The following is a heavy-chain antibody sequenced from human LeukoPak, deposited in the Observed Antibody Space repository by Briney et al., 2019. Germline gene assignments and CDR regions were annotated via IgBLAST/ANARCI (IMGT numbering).Heavy chain of an antibody. J-gene: IGHJ6*03. D-gene: IGHD3-10*01. V-gene: IGHV3-23*01. CDR1: GFTFSTYA. CDR3: AKVLEDYYGSGVHIRGYYMDV. Sequence: GGSLRLSCAGSGFTFSTYAINWVRQAPGKGLEWVSAISGSGGSTYYADSVKGRFTISRDNSKNTVYLEMNSLRAEDTAVYYCAKVLEDYYGSGVHIRGYYMDVWGKGTTVTVSS. CDR2: ISGSGGST.